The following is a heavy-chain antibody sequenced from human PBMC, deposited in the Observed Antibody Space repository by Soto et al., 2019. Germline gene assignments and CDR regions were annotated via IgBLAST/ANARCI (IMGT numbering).Heavy chain of an antibody. CDR3: ARAGPVAGNHAFDI. D-gene: IGHD6-19*01. V-gene: IGHV1-69*06. J-gene: IGHJ3*02. CDR1: GGSFSSYA. Sequence: QVQLVQSGAEAKKPGSSVKVSCKASGGSFSSYAISWVRQAPVQGLEWMGGIIPIFGTATYAQKFQGRVTIIADKSTSTAYMELSSLRSEDTAVYYCARAGPVAGNHAFDIWGQGTLVTVSS. CDR2: IIPIFGTA.